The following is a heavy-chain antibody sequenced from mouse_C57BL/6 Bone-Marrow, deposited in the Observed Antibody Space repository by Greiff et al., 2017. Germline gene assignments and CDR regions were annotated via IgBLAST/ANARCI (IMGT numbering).Heavy chain of an antibody. Sequence: QVQLQQPGAELVRPGSSVKLSCKASGYTFTSYWMHWVKQRPIQGLEWIGNIDPSDSETHYNQKFKDKATLTVDKSSSTAYMQLSSLTSEDSAVYYCARGVWYAMDYWGQGTSVTVSS. CDR3: ARGVWYAMDY. CDR2: IDPSDSET. CDR1: GYTFTSYW. V-gene: IGHV1-52*01. J-gene: IGHJ4*01.